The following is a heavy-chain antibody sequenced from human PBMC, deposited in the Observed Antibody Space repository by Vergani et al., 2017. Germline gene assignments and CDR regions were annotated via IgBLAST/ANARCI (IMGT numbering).Heavy chain of an antibody. CDR3: ARVRHGDFYWYFDL. Sequence: HPFISLLLSFSSSFFTFLIFSFPFFLPSPCPWLSFFSFLSSYGSHKYYADSVKGRITISRDNSKNTLYLQMNSLRAEDTAVYSCARVRHGDFYWYFDLFFPFTLVTDSS. J-gene: IGHJ2*01. V-gene: IGHV3-30*01. D-gene: IGHD4-17*01. CDR1: FFTFLIFS. CDR2: LSSYGSHK.